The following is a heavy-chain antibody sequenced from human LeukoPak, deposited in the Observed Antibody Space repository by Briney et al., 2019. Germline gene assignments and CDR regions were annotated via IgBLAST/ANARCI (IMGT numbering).Heavy chain of an antibody. CDR2: VSGSGRNA. J-gene: IGHJ4*02. D-gene: IGHD1-14*01. CDR3: AKGHSEDGTGFDC. CDR1: GFTFSTSA. V-gene: IGHV3-23*01. Sequence: GSLRLSCAASGFTFSTSAMSSVRQAPGRGLQWVSPVSGSGRNAYSTDSVTGRFTVSRNNSKNSRFLQMTRLRAEDTAIYYCAKGHSEDGTGFDCWGQGTLVSVSS.